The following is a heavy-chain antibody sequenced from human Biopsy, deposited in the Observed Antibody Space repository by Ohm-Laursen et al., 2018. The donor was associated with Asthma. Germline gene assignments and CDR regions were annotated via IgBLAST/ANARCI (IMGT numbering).Heavy chain of an antibody. CDR3: SRDTLGYYFDI. Sequence: SLRLSCAASGRHFGSYNMHWARQAPGRGLEWVAVITFDGSTQHYGDSVKGRFTISRDNSKNMLFLQMNSLRAEDTAVYYCSRDTLGYYFDIWGQGTQVTVSS. CDR1: GRHFGSYN. J-gene: IGHJ4*02. CDR2: ITFDGSTQ. V-gene: IGHV3-30-3*01. D-gene: IGHD3-9*01.